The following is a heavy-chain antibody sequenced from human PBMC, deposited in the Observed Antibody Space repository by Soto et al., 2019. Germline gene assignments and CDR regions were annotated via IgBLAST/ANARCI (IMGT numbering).Heavy chain of an antibody. Sequence: QVQLQESGPGLVKPSGTLSLTCAVSSGSISSSNWWSWVRQPPGKGLEWIGEIYHSGSTNYNPSLTSRVTISVDKSKNQFSLKLSSVTAADTAVYYCARDRSGYGSGSYRYFDYWGQGTLVTVSS. V-gene: IGHV4-4*02. CDR2: IYHSGST. J-gene: IGHJ4*02. CDR1: SGSISSSNW. D-gene: IGHD3-10*01. CDR3: ARDRSGYGSGSYRYFDY.